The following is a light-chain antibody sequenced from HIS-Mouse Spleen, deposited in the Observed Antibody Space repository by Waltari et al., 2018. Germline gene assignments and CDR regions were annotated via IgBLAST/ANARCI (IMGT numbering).Light chain of an antibody. CDR2: EGS. Sequence: QSVLTQPASVSGSPGQSLTISCTGTSSDVGSYNLFSWYQQHPGKAPKLMIYEGSKRPSGVSNRFSGSKSGNTASLTISGLQAEDEADYYCCSYAGSSTWVFGGGTKLTVL. V-gene: IGLV2-23*01. CDR1: SSDVGSYNL. J-gene: IGLJ3*02. CDR3: CSYAGSSTWV.